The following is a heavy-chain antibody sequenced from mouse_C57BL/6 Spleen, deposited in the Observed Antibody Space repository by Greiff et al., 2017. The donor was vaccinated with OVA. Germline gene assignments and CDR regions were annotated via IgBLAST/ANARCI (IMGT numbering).Heavy chain of an antibody. CDR1: GYTFTSYW. J-gene: IGHJ2*01. CDR3: ARNELLDY. V-gene: IGHV1-59*01. Sequence: QVQLQQPGAELVRPGTSVKLSCKASGYTFTSYWMHWVKQRPGQGLEWIGVIDPSDSYTNYNQKFKGKATLTVDTSSSTAYMQLSSLTSEDSAVYYCARNELLDYWGQGTTRTVSS. CDR2: IDPSDSYT.